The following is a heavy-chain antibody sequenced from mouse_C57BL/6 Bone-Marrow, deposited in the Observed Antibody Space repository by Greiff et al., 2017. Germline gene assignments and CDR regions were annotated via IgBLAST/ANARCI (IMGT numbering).Heavy chain of an antibody. J-gene: IGHJ2*01. D-gene: IGHD1-1*01. CDR3: ARDSDYVSSVDY. V-gene: IGHV5-4*01. CDR1: GFTFSSYA. CDR2: ISDGGSYT. Sequence: DVKLVESGGGLVKPGGSLKLSCAASGFTFSSYAMSWVRQTPEKRLEWVATISDGGSYTYYPDNVKGRFPISRDNAKNNLYLQMSHLKSEDTAMYYCARDSDYVSSVDYWGQGTTLTVSS.